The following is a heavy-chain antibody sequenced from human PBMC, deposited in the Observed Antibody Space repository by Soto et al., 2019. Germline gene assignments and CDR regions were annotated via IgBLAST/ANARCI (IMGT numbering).Heavy chain of an antibody. Sequence: EVQLVETGGGLIQPGGSLRLSCAASGFTVSSSYMTWVRQAPGKGLEWLSFIYTDGRTYYADSVKGRFTISRDDSKNTVYLQMTSLRAEDTAVYYCARAPPTTWDYGLDVWGQGTTVTVSS. CDR1: GFTVSSSY. D-gene: IGHD1-26*01. CDR3: ARAPPTTWDYGLDV. CDR2: IYTDGRT. J-gene: IGHJ6*02. V-gene: IGHV3-53*02.